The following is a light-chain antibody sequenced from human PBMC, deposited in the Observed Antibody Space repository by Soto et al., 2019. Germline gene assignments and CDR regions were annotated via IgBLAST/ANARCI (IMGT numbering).Light chain of an antibody. J-gene: IGLJ3*02. Sequence: QSVLTQPPSVSGAPGQRVTISCTGSSSNIGAGYNVHWYQQLPGTAPKLLIYGNNNRPSGVPDRFSGSKSGTSASLAITGLQDDDEADYYCHSYDSSLSGSVFGGGTKVTVL. CDR3: HSYDSSLSGSV. CDR2: GNN. CDR1: SSNIGAGYN. V-gene: IGLV1-40*01.